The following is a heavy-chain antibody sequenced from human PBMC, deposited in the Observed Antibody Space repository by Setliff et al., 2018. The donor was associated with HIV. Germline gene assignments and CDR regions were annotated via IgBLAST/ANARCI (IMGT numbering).Heavy chain of an antibody. Sequence: SETLSLTCTVSGGSISGDFWTWIRQPAGEGLEWIGQTHASGTTQCEPSLKNRCSMSIDTSKNQFSLKLSSVTAADTAVYYCARQTATGTSATFDSRGQGYLVIVSS. CDR1: GGSISGDF. CDR3: ARQTATGTSATFDS. CDR2: THASGTT. V-gene: IGHV4-4*07. D-gene: IGHD2-21*02. J-gene: IGHJ4*02.